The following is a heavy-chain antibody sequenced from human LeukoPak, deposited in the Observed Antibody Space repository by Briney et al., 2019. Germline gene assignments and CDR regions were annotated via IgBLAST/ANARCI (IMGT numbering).Heavy chain of an antibody. Sequence: SEALSLTCTVSGGSISSSSHYWGWIRKPPGKGLEWIGSIYYSGSTYHNPSLKSRVTISVDTSKNHFSLKLSSVTAADTAVYYCVRLRIATAGGGYWGQGTLVTVSS. CDR3: VRLRIATAGGGY. CDR2: IYYSGST. CDR1: GGSISSSSHY. J-gene: IGHJ4*02. V-gene: IGHV4-39*02. D-gene: IGHD6-13*01.